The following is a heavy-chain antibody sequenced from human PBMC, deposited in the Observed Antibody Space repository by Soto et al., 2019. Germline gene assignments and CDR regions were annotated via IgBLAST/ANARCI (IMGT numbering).Heavy chain of an antibody. CDR1: GYTFTSYD. D-gene: IGHD2-15*01. V-gene: IGHV1-8*01. CDR2: MNPNSGNT. CDR3: ARGWRPDIVVVVAATEAVDWFDP. Sequence: ASVKVSCKASGYTFTSYDINWVRQATGQGLEWMGWMNPNSGNTGYAQKFQGRVTMTRNTSISTAYMELSSLRSEDTAVYYCARGWRPDIVVVVAATEAVDWFDPWGQGTLVTVSS. J-gene: IGHJ5*02.